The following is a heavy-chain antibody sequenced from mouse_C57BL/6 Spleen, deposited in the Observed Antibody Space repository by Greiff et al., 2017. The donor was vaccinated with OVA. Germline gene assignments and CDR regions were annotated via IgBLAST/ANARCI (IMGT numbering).Heavy chain of an antibody. CDR2: IRLKSDNYAT. J-gene: IGHJ4*01. V-gene: IGHV6-3*01. CDR1: GFSFSNYW. Sequence: EVKVVESGGGLVQPGGSMKLSCVASGFSFSNYWMNWVRQSPEKGLEWVAQIRLKSDNYATHYAESVKGRFIISRDDSKSSVYLQMNNLRAEDTGIYYCTIYYGNLYYAMDYWGQGTSVTVSS. CDR3: TIYYGNLYYAMDY. D-gene: IGHD2-1*01.